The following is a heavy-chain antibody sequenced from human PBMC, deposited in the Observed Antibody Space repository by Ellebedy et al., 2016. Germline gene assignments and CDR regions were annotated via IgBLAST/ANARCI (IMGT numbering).Heavy chain of an antibody. Sequence: ASVKVSCKASGYTFTSYGISWVRQAPGQGLEWMGWISAYNGNTNYAQKLQGRVPMTTDTSTSTAYMVLRSLRSDDTAVDYCAIDYGKRYYNGMDVWGQGTTVTVSS. V-gene: IGHV1-18*01. CDR3: AIDYGKRYYNGMDV. J-gene: IGHJ6*02. D-gene: IGHD4-17*01. CDR2: ISAYNGNT. CDR1: GYTFTSYG.